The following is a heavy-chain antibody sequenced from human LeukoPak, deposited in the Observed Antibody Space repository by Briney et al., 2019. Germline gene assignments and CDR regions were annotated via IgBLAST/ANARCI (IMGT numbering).Heavy chain of an antibody. CDR3: ARHNYPPLLWYPQEHYFDD. CDR1: GGSISSSSYY. Sequence: SETLSLTCTVSGGSISSSSYYWGWIRQPPGKGLEWIGSIYYSGSTYYNPSLKSRVTISVDTSKNQFSLKLTSVTAADTAVYYCARHNYPPLLWYPQEHYFDDWGQGTLVTVSS. V-gene: IGHV4-39*01. J-gene: IGHJ4*02. D-gene: IGHD3-10*01. CDR2: IYYSGST.